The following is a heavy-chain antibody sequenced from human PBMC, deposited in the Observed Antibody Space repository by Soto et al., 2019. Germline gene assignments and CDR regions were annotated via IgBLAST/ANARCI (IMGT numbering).Heavy chain of an antibody. CDR2: IYYSGIT. CDR1: GVSISNSSYY. V-gene: IGHV4-39*01. J-gene: IGHJ4*02. Sequence: LSLTCTVSGVSISNSSYYWGWIRRPPGKGLEWIGTIYYSGITYYNPSLKSRVTISVDTSKNQFSLKLTSVTAADTAVYYCARHGSNWGQGTLVTVSS. CDR3: ARHGSN.